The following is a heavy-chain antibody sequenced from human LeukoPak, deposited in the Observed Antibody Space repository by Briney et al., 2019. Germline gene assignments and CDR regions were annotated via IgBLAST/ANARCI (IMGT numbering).Heavy chain of an antibody. V-gene: IGHV7-4-1*02. CDR2: INTNTGNP. CDR3: ARERGGTFYSRGATRDRYYGMDV. CDR1: GYTFTSYA. D-gene: IGHD6-13*01. Sequence: ASVKVSCKASGYTFTSYAMNWVRQAPGQGLEWMGWINTNTGNPTYAQGFTGRFVFSLDTSVSTTYLQISSLKAEDTAVYYCARERGGTFYSRGATRDRYYGMDVWGQGTTVTVSS. J-gene: IGHJ6*02.